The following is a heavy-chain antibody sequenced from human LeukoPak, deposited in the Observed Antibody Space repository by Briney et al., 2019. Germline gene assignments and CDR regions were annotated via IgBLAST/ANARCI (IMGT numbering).Heavy chain of an antibody. CDR1: GFTISSYW. Sequence: GGSLTLPCAASGFTISSYWMHWVRQAPGKGLVWVSRINRDGSSTNYADGVKGRFTISRDNAKNTLYLQTNSLRAEDTAVYYCARGGSSWSAFDIWGQGTMVIVS. CDR2: INRDGSST. CDR3: ARGGSSWSAFDI. D-gene: IGHD6-13*01. V-gene: IGHV3-74*01. J-gene: IGHJ3*02.